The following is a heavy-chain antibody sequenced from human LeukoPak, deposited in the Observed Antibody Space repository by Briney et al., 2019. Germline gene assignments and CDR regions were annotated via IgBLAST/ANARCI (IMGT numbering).Heavy chain of an antibody. Sequence: GGSLRLSSAASGFTFSSYAMSWVRQAPGKGLEWVSAISGSGGSTYYADSVKGRFTISRDNSKNTLYLQMNSLRAEDTAVYYCAKDNVLLWFGELLLPSYFFDYWGQGTLVTVSS. J-gene: IGHJ4*02. CDR1: GFTFSSYA. CDR2: ISGSGGST. V-gene: IGHV3-23*01. CDR3: AKDNVLLWFGELLLPSYFFDY. D-gene: IGHD3-10*01.